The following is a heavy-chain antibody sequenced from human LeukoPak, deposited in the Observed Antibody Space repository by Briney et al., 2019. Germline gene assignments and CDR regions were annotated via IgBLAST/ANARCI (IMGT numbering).Heavy chain of an antibody. CDR2: IIPIFGTA. J-gene: IGHJ4*02. D-gene: IGHD2-8*01. V-gene: IGHV1-69*05. CDR1: GYTFTSYD. CDR3: ARGPSNDYSDY. Sequence: SVKVSCKASGYTFTSYDINWVRQAPGQGLEWMGGIIPIFGTANYAQKFQGRVTITTDESTSTAYMELSSLRSEDTAVYYCARGPSNDYSDYWGQGTLVTVSS.